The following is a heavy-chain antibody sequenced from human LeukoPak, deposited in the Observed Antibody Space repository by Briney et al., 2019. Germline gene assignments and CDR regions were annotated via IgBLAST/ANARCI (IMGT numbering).Heavy chain of an antibody. Sequence: PGGSLRLSCAASGFTFSSYAMHWVRQAPGKGLEWVAVISYDGSNKYYADSVKGRFTISRDNSKNTLYLQMNSLRAEDTAVYYCARDPGYYYDTHWYYMNVWGKGTTVTVSS. V-gene: IGHV3-30*04. J-gene: IGHJ6*03. CDR2: ISYDGSNK. CDR3: ARDPGYYYDTHWYYMNV. D-gene: IGHD3-22*01. CDR1: GFTFSSYA.